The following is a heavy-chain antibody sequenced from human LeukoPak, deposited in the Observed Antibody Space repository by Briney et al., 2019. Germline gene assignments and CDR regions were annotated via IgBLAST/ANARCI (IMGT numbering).Heavy chain of an antibody. Sequence: RGSLRLSCVASRFTFSIYEMNWVRQAPGEGLELGSVLYPGGSTYIADYAKGRFSISRDNSTNTPNFLMNRLGGEHTAGYYCSGDRGGSYLQGYFPHWGQGSLVIVSS. J-gene: IGHJ1*01. CDR1: RFTFSIYE. V-gene: IGHV3-66*01. CDR3: SGDRGGSYLQGYFPH. D-gene: IGHD1-26*01. CDR2: LYPGGST.